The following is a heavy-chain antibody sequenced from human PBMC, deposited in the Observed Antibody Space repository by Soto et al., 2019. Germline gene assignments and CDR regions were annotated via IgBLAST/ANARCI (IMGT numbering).Heavy chain of an antibody. J-gene: IGHJ4*02. D-gene: IGHD5-12*01. Sequence: PGGSLRLSCAASGFTFRSYEMNWVRQAPGKGLEWVSYISSRATGIFYADSVKGRFTISRDDANNSLYLQMNSLRAEDTAAYYCARPRAFAGYDGGYFFDFWGQGTLVTVSS. CDR1: GFTFRSYE. CDR3: ARPRAFAGYDGGYFFDF. V-gene: IGHV3-48*03. CDR2: ISSRATGI.